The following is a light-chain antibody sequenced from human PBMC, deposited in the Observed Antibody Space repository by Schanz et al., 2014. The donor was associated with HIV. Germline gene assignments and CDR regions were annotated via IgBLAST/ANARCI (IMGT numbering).Light chain of an antibody. CDR2: LNSDGSH. Sequence: QAVLTQSPSVSASLGASVKLTCTLSSGHSSYAIAWHQQQPEKGPRYLMKLNSDGSHSKGDGIPDRFSGSSSGAERYLTISSLQSKGRADYHCQTWGNGIRVFSGGTKLTVL. J-gene: IGLJ2*01. CDR3: QTWGNGIRV. CDR1: SGHSSYA. V-gene: IGLV4-69*01.